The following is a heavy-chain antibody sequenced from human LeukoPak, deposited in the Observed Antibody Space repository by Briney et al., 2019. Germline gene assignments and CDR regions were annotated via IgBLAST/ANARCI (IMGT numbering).Heavy chain of an antibody. J-gene: IGHJ4*02. CDR3: AREGGYSGLHFDY. CDR2: ISSSSSYI. D-gene: IGHD5-12*01. Sequence: GGSLRLSCAASGFTFSSYSMNWVRQAPGKALEWVSSISSSSSYIYYADSVKGRFTISRDNAKNSLYLQMNSLRTEDTAVYYCAREGGYSGLHFDYWGQGTLVTVSS. V-gene: IGHV3-21*01. CDR1: GFTFSSYS.